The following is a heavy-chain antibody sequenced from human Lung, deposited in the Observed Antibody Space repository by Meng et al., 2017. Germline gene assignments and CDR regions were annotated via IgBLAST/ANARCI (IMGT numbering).Heavy chain of an antibody. CDR1: DYPFTGYG. CDR2: LGAHDGDT. J-gene: IGHJ4*02. Sequence: QVQPGQSGPQVKKPGASVKGSCKASDYPFTGYGVSWVRQAPGQGLEWMAWLGAHDGDTSHAPKFQGRVTVSADRPTATAYMELRSLRSDDTAVYYCARGTPGRSYSDYWGQGTLVTVSS. D-gene: IGHD3-10*01. V-gene: IGHV1-18*01. CDR3: ARGTPGRSYSDY.